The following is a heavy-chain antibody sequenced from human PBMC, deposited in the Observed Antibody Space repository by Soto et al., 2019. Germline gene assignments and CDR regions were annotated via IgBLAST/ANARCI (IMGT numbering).Heavy chain of an antibody. D-gene: IGHD3-10*01. CDR2: INPNSGGT. CDR1: GYTFTGYY. V-gene: IGHV1-2*04. Sequence: QVQLVQSGAEVKKPGASVKVSCKASGYTFTGYYMHWVRQAPGQGLEWMGWINPNSGGTNYAQKFQGWVTMTRDTSISTAYMERSRLRSDDTAVYYCAREEVTMVRGVLYYYGMDVWGQGTTVTVSS. J-gene: IGHJ6*02. CDR3: AREEVTMVRGVLYYYGMDV.